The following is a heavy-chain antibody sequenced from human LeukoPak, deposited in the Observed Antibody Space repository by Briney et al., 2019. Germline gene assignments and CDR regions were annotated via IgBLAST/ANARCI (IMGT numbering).Heavy chain of an antibody. CDR3: AKGSYYDSSGSFYFDY. V-gene: IGHV3-23*01. Sequence: GGSLRLSCAASGFIFGDYNMSWVRQAPGKGLEWVSGISGSGDNTYYADSVKGRFTISRDNSKNTLYVQVNSLGTEDTAAYYCAKGSYYDSSGSFYFDYWGQGTLVTVSS. CDR1: GFIFGDYN. CDR2: ISGSGDNT. D-gene: IGHD3-22*01. J-gene: IGHJ4*02.